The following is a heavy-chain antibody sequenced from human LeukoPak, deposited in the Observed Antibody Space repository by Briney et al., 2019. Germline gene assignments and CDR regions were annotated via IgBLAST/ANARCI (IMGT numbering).Heavy chain of an antibody. D-gene: IGHD4-11*01. Sequence: GGSLRLSCAASGLTVSSNYMSWVRQAPGKGLEWVSVIYSGGGTYYADSVKGRFTISRDNSKNTLYLQMNSLRAEDTAVYYCAKDQQGYSFSGYWGQGTLVTVSS. CDR1: GLTVSSNY. CDR2: IYSGGGT. CDR3: AKDQQGYSFSGY. J-gene: IGHJ4*02. V-gene: IGHV3-66*01.